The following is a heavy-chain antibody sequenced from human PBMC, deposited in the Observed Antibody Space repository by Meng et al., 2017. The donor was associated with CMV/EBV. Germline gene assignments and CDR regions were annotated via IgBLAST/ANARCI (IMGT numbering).Heavy chain of an antibody. J-gene: IGHJ4*02. Sequence: QHAQWGAALCKPPQTPSLTCSVVGGAFIGYCWSWIRQPPGKALEWIGEINHSGSTNYNPSLHSRVTISVDTSKNQFSLKLSSVTAAGTAVYYCARERGYSSPRFDYWGQGTLVTVSS. V-gene: IGHV4-34*01. CDR3: ARERGYSSPRFDY. CDR2: INHSGST. D-gene: IGHD6-13*01. CDR1: GGAFIGYC.